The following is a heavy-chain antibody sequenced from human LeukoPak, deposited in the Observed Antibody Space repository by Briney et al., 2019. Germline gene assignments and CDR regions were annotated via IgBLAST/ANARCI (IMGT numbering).Heavy chain of an antibody. J-gene: IGHJ3*02. Sequence: QPGGSLRLSCAASGFTLSSNYMIWVRQAPGKGLEWVSIIYSSGSTFYADSVKGRFTISRDNSKNTLYLQMNSLRDEDTAVYYCARHLSGDDIWGQGTMVTVSS. D-gene: IGHD4-17*01. V-gene: IGHV3-53*01. CDR3: ARHLSGDDI. CDR2: IYSSGST. CDR1: GFTLSSNY.